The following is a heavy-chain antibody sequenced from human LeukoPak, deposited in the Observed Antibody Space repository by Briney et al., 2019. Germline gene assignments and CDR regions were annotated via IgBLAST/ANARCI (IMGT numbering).Heavy chain of an antibody. V-gene: IGHV4-38-2*02. D-gene: IGHD6-19*01. CDR2: IYHSGST. J-gene: IGHJ4*02. CDR3: ATSGWYLLPGVY. CDR1: GYSISSAFY. Sequence: SETLSLTCTVPGYSISSAFYWGLIRQPPGKGLEWIGTIYHSGSTYYNPSLKSRVTKSLNTSTNQFSLKLTSVTAADTAVYYCATSGWYLLPGVYWGQGTLVTVSS.